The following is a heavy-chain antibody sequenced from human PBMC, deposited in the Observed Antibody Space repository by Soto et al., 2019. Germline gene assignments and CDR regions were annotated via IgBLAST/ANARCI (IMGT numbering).Heavy chain of an antibody. CDR3: ATHTGLGPIPFDY. CDR1: GYTFTSYW. V-gene: IGHV5-10-1*01. J-gene: IGHJ4*02. CDR2: IDPTTSFT. Sequence: GESLKISCQAFGYTFTSYWITWVRQMPGKGLEWMGRIDPTTSFTDYNPSFKGHVILSVDFSVSTAYLHWSGLKASDPALYYCATHTGLGPIPFDYWGQGTPVTVSS.